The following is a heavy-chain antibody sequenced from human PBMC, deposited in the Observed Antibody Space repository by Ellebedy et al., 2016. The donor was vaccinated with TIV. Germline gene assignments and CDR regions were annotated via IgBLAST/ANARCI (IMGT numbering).Heavy chain of an antibody. Sequence: PGGSLRLSCTASGFTFGDYAMSWFRQAPGKGLEWVGFIRSKAYGGTTEYAASVKGRFTISRDDSKSIAYLQMNSLKTEDTGVYYCTRVITIRGPARHGGLGFDPWGQGTLVTVSS. CDR3: TRVITIRGPARHGGLGFDP. CDR1: GFTFGDYA. D-gene: IGHD3-16*01. V-gene: IGHV3-49*03. J-gene: IGHJ5*02. CDR2: IRSKAYGGTT.